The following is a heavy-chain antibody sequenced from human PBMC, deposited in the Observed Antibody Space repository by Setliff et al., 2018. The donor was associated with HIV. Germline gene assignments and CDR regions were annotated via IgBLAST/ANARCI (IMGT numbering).Heavy chain of an antibody. Sequence: PGGSLRLSCAASGFTFSSYEMNWVRQAPGKGLEWVSYISSSGSTIYYADSVKGRFTISRNDAENSLFLQLNSLRDEDTAVYYCSRSQGIGNYYMDVWGTGTTVTVSS. CDR1: GFTFSSYE. J-gene: IGHJ6*03. CDR2: ISSSGSTI. D-gene: IGHD2-15*01. V-gene: IGHV3-48*03. CDR3: SRSQGIGNYYMDV.